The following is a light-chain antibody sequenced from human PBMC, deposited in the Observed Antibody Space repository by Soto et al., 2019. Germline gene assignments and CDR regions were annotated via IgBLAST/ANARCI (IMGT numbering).Light chain of an antibody. Sequence: VMTQGPATLSVSPGERATLSCRASQSVSSKLAWYQQRPGQAPRLLIYGASTRAAGVPARFSGGGSGTDFTLTISRLEPEDFAVYYCQQRSNWPLTFGGGTKVDIK. J-gene: IGKJ4*01. V-gene: IGKV3-15*01. CDR1: QSVSSK. CDR2: GAS. CDR3: QQRSNWPLT.